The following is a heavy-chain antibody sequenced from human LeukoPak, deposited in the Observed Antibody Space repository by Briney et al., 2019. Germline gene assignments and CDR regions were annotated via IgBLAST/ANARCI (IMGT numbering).Heavy chain of an antibody. D-gene: IGHD5-12*01. CDR1: GFTFSTYS. CDR3: ARDGEYSGYDADC. V-gene: IGHV3-48*01. Sequence: GGSLRLSCAASGFTFSTYSMKWVRQAPGKGLEWVSYISDSSAMYYADSVRGRFTISRENDKNSLFLQMNSLRAEDTAVYYCARDGEYSGYDADCWGQGTLVTVSS. CDR2: ISDSSAM. J-gene: IGHJ4*02.